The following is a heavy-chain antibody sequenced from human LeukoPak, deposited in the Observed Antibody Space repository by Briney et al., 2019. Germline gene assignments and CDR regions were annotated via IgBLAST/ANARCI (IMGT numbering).Heavy chain of an antibody. CDR3: ARSMVRIDY. V-gene: IGHV3-23*01. CDR1: GFTFSSYA. Sequence: GGALRLSCVASGFTFSSYAMSWVRQAPGKGLEWVSSISGSGDSTYYADSVKGRFTISRDNSKNTLYLQMNSLRAEDTAVYYCARSMVRIDYWGQGTLVTV. D-gene: IGHD3-10*01. CDR2: ISGSGDST. J-gene: IGHJ4*02.